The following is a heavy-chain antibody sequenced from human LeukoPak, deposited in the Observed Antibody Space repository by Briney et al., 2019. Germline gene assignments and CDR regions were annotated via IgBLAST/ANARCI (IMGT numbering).Heavy chain of an antibody. CDR1: GFTFSNYW. CDR2: MNEYGSEK. CDR3: AGVLYGSRVNVIDS. Sequence: PGGSLTLSCAASGFTFSNYWINWVRQAPGKGLEWGANMNEYGSEKYYVDSVRGRFTISRDNAENSLFLHMNSLRVEDTAVYRCAGVLYGSRVNVIDSWGPGTLVTVSS. D-gene: IGHD2-2*01. J-gene: IGHJ4*02. V-gene: IGHV3-7*01.